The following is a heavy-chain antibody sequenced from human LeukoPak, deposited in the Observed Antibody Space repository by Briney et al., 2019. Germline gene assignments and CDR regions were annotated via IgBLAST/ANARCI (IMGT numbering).Heavy chain of an antibody. Sequence: GGSLRLSCAGSGFGFSDYEMNWVRQAPGRGLEWVAYIWGSSSVTHNTDSVKDRFTISRVIDKNSLFLQMNGLTANDTAVYYCAIERSFCEGDCSDYWGQGTLVTVSS. J-gene: IGHJ4*02. D-gene: IGHD2-21*01. CDR1: GFGFSDYE. CDR2: IWGSSSVT. V-gene: IGHV3-48*03. CDR3: AIERSFCEGDCSDY.